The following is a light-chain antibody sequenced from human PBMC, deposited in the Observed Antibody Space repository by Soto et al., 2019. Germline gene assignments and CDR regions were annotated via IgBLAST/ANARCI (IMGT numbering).Light chain of an antibody. J-gene: IGKJ5*01. Sequence: GDIVTITCRASQTISTWMAWYQQKPGKAPKLLVYDASTLQSGVASRFSGSGSGTEFTLTISSLQPDDFATYFCQQYASYSTFGQGTRLEI. CDR1: QTISTW. CDR3: QQYASYST. V-gene: IGKV1-5*01. CDR2: DAS.